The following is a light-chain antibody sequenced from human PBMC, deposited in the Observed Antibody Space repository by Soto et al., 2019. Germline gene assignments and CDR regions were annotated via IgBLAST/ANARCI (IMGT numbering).Light chain of an antibody. J-gene: IGKJ2*01. CDR3: QQYNNWPPMYT. CDR1: QYVSSF. Sequence: EIVLTQSPATLSLSPGERATLSCRASQYVSSFLAWYQQKAGQAPRLLIYGASTRAIGVPARFSGSGSGTEFTLTISSLQSEDFAVYYCQQYNNWPPMYTFGQGTKVDIK. V-gene: IGKV3-15*01. CDR2: GAS.